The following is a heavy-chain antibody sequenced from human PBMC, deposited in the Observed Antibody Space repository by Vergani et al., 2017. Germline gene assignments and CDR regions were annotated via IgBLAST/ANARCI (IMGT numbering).Heavy chain of an antibody. CDR3: ARDRNFTVSEWCDP. CDR2: IWHDGSYK. D-gene: IGHD1-14*01. CDR1: GITFRSDG. Sequence: QVQLVESGGGVVQPGRSLRLSCAASGITFRSDGMHWVRQAPGKGLEWVALIWHDGSYKYYADSVKGRFTISRDNSKNTLYLQMNSLRAEDTAVYYCARDRNFTVSEWCDPWGQGTLVIVSS. J-gene: IGHJ5*02. V-gene: IGHV3-33*01.